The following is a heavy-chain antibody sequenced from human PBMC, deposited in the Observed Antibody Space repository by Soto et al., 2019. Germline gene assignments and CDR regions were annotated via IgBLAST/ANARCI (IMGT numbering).Heavy chain of an antibody. V-gene: IGHV3-74*01. D-gene: IGHD5-18*01. CDR1: GFTFSSYW. CDR3: ARDSPRGYSYGYNDFDI. J-gene: IGHJ3*02. Sequence: EVQLVESGGGLVQPGGSLRLSCAASGFTFSSYWMHWVRQAPGKGLVWVSRINSDGSSTNYADSVKGRFTISRDNAKKTLYQRMTSMRAEDTAVYYCARDSPRGYSYGYNDFDIWGQGKMVTVSS. CDR2: INSDGSST.